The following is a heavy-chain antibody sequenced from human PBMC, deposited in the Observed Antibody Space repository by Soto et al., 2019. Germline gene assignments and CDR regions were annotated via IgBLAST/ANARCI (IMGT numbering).Heavy chain of an antibody. CDR1: GYTFTSYG. V-gene: IGHV1-18*01. CDR2: ISAYNGNT. CDR3: AMGKYSPPYYDFFGMDV. D-gene: IGHD5-18*01. J-gene: IGHJ6*02. Sequence: QVQLVQSGAEVKKPGASVKVSCKASGYTFTSYGISWVRQAPGQGLEWMGWISAYNGNTNYAQKLQGRVTMTTDTSRGTADMELRSLRSDATAVYYRAMGKYSPPYYDFFGMDVWGQGNTVTVSS.